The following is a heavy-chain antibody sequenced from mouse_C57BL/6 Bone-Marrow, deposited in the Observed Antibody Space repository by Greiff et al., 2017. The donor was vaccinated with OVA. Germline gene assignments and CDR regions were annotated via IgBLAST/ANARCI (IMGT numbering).Heavy chain of an antibody. CDR3: ARGGTVPYWYFDV. CDR1: GYSITSGYY. V-gene: IGHV3-6*01. Sequence: EVKLMESGPGLVKPSQSLSLTCSVTGYSITSGYYWNWIRQFPGNKLEWMGYISYDGSNNYNPSLKNRISITRDTSKNQFFLKLNSVTTEDTATYYCARGGTVPYWYFDVWGTGTTVTVSS. J-gene: IGHJ1*03. CDR2: ISYDGSN. D-gene: IGHD1-1*01.